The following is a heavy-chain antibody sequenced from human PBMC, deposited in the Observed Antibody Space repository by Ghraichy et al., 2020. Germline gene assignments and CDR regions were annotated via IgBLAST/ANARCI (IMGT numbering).Heavy chain of an antibody. CDR1: GYTFTSYG. CDR2: ISAYNGNT. J-gene: IGHJ6*02. CDR3: ARVPRGSSYYYYGMDV. D-gene: IGHD3-10*01. V-gene: IGHV1-18*04. Sequence: ASVKVSCKASGYTFTSYGISWVRQAPGQGLEWMGWISAYNGNTNYAQKLQGRVTMTTDTSTSTAYMELRSLRSDDTAVYYCARVPRGSSYYYYGMDVWGQGTTVTVSS.